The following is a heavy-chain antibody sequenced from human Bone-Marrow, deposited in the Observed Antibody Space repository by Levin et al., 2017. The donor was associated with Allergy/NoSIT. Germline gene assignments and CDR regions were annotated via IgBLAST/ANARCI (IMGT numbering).Heavy chain of an antibody. J-gene: IGHJ4*02. CDR3: AKESGVAVGGSGD. Sequence: LSLTCAASGFTFSTYGMHWVRQAPGKGLEGVAVISFDGRNNYYADSVKGRFTISRDNSKNTLYLQMNNLRAEDTALYYCAKESGVAVGGSGDWGQGTLVTVSS. CDR2: ISFDGRNN. CDR1: GFTFSTYG. V-gene: IGHV3-30*18. D-gene: IGHD6-19*01.